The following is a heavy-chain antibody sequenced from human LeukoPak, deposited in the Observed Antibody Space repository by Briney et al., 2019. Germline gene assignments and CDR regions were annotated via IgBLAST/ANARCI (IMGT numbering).Heavy chain of an antibody. CDR2: IIPIFGTA. V-gene: IGHV1-69*06. CDR3: ARYSSGYSYWYFDL. J-gene: IGHJ2*01. Sequence: GSSEKVSCKASGGTFSSYDISWVRQAPGQGLDSTGRIIPIFGTANYAQKFQGRVTITADKSTSTAYMELSSLRSEDTAVYYCARYSSGYSYWYFDLWGRGTLVTVSS. CDR1: GGTFSSYD. D-gene: IGHD6-19*01.